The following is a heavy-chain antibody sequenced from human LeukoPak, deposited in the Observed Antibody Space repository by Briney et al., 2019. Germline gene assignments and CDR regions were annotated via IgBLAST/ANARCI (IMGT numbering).Heavy chain of an antibody. CDR2: ISSSGSTI. Sequence: GGSLRLSCAASGFTFSSYSMNWVRQAPGKGPEWVSYISSSGSTIYYADSVKGRFTISRDNAKNSLYLQMNSLRAEDTAVYYCAELGITMIGGVWGKGTTVTISS. CDR3: AELGITMIGGV. V-gene: IGHV3-48*04. J-gene: IGHJ6*04. D-gene: IGHD3-10*02. CDR1: GFTFSSYS.